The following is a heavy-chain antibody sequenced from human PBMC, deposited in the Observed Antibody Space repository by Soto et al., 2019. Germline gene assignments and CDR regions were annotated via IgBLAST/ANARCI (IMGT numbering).Heavy chain of an antibody. Sequence: SETLSLTCTFSGGPISSSSYYWGWIRQPRGKDLEWIGSIYYSGRNYYNPSLKSRVTISVDTSKIQFSLKLSSVTAADTAVYYCARPGSTMVRGRYYGMDVWGQGTTVTVSS. D-gene: IGHD3-10*01. CDR3: ARPGSTMVRGRYYGMDV. V-gene: IGHV4-39*01. J-gene: IGHJ6*02. CDR1: GGPISSSSYY. CDR2: IYYSGRN.